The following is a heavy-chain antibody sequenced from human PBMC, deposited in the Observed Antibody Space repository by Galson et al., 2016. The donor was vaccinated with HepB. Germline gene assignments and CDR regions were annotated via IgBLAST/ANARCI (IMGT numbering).Heavy chain of an antibody. CDR3: TTGPWEFWSGSLYYMDV. J-gene: IGHJ6*03. CDR1: GFTFSNAW. D-gene: IGHD3-3*01. V-gene: IGHV3-15*01. CDR2: IKSKTDGGTT. Sequence: SLRLSCAASGFTFSNAWMNWVRQAPGKGLEWLGRIKSKTDGGTTDYAAPVKGRFTISRDDSKNTLYVQMNSLKTEDTAVYYCTTGPWEFWSGSLYYMDVWGKGTTVTVSS.